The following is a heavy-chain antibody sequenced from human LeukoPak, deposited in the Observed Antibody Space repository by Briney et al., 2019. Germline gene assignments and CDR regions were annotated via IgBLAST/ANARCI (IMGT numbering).Heavy chain of an antibody. V-gene: IGHV1-8*02. CDR2: INPNSGNT. CDR3: ATDFARTRFDI. Sequence: ASVKVSCKASGYTFTSYDINWVRQATGRGLEWMGWINPNSGNTGYAQKFQGRVTMTEDISTDTAYMELSSLRSEDTAVYYCATDFARTRFDIWGQGTMVTVSS. J-gene: IGHJ3*02. CDR1: GYTFTSYD.